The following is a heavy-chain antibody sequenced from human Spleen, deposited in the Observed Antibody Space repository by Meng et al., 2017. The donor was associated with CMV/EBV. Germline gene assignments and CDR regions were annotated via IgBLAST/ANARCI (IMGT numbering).Heavy chain of an antibody. CDR1: GGSSSSTHW. CDR2: VYHSGST. Sequence: AVAGGSSSSTHWWSWVRQPPGKGLEWIGGVYHSGSTNYNPSLGSRVSISLDTSKNHFSLKLTSVTAADTAVYYCARFRVTSHRFDPWGQGALVTVSS. J-gene: IGHJ5*02. CDR3: ARFRVTSHRFDP. V-gene: IGHV4-4*02. D-gene: IGHD3-3*01.